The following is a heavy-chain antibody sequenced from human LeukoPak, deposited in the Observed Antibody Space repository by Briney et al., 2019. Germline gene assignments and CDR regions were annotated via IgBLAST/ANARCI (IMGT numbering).Heavy chain of an antibody. CDR2: IRFDGSDK. V-gene: IGHV3-30*02. D-gene: IGHD3-22*01. CDR1: GFSFSSYG. CDR3: TKDSTYHYDSSAYYLFDY. J-gene: IGHJ4*02. Sequence: GGSLRLSCAASGFSFSSYGMHWVRQAPGKGLEWVAFIRFDGSDKYYADSVKGRFTISRDNSKNTLILQLNSLRAEDTAVYYCTKDSTYHYDSSAYYLFDYWGQGTLVTVSS.